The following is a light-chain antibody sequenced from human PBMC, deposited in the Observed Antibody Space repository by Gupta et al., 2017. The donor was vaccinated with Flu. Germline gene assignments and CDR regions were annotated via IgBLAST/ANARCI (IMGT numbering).Light chain of an antibody. Sequence: EIVLTQSPGTLSLSPGGRATLSCRASQSVSSTYLAWYQQKPGQAPRLLIYGASSRATGIPDRFSGSGSGTDFTLTISRLEAEDFAVYYCHQYANSLGGTFGQGTKVEIK. CDR2: GAS. J-gene: IGKJ1*01. CDR3: HQYANSLGGT. V-gene: IGKV3-20*01. CDR1: QSVSSTY.